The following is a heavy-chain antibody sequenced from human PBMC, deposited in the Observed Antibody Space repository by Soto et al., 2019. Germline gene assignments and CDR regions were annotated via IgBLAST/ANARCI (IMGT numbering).Heavy chain of an antibody. J-gene: IGHJ4*02. Sequence: EVQLVESGGVSVQPGGSLRLSCTASGFTLSNYWMHWVRQAPGKGLVWVSRINTDGSTTNYEDSVKGRFTISRDNAKNTLYLQMNSMIDEDTAVYYCVRIRRGDGYTLGYWCQGTLVTVSS. CDR1: GFTLSNYW. CDR3: VRIRRGDGYTLGY. V-gene: IGHV3-74*01. CDR2: INTDGSTT. D-gene: IGHD5-12*01.